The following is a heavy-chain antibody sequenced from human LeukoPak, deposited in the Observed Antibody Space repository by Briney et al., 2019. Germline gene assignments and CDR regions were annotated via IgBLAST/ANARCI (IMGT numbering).Heavy chain of an antibody. J-gene: IGHJ4*02. CDR2: ISGSATGT. CDR3: AKRIGSCNSISCLYFDH. D-gene: IGHD2-2*01. CDR1: GFTFSSYA. Sequence: GGSLRLSCAASGFTFSSYAMSWVRQAPGKGLEWVSTISGSATGTYYGDSVKGRFTISRDNSKNTLYLQMNSLRTEDTAVYYCAKRIGSCNSISCLYFDHWGQGALVTVSS. V-gene: IGHV3-23*01.